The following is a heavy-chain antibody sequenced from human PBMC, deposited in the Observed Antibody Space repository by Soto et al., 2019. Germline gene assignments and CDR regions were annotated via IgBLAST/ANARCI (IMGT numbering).Heavy chain of an antibody. CDR2: IIPIFGTA. CDR1: GGTFSSYA. Sequence: QVQLVQSGAEVKKPGSSVKVSCKASGGTFSSYAISWVRQAPGQGLEWMGGIIPIFGTANYAQKFQGRVRITADESTSTAYMELSSLRSEDTAVYYCARGGYCSGGSCDRGWFDPWGQGTLVTVSS. J-gene: IGHJ5*02. CDR3: ARGGYCSGGSCDRGWFDP. V-gene: IGHV1-69*01. D-gene: IGHD2-15*01.